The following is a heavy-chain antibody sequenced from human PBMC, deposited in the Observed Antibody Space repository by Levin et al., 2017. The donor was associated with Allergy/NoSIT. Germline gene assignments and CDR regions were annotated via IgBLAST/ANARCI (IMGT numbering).Heavy chain of an antibody. D-gene: IGHD7-27*01. J-gene: IGHJ6*02. CDR1: GGSISGYY. CDR3: ARDRTKTTTGETYYYGMDG. V-gene: IGHV4-59*01. Sequence: SETLSLTCTVSGGSISGYYWSWIRQPPGKGLEWIGYIYYSGSTKYNPSLKSRVTISVDTSKNQFSLKLSSVTAEDTAVYYCARDRTKTTTGETYYYGMDGWGQGTTVTVSS. CDR2: IYYSGST.